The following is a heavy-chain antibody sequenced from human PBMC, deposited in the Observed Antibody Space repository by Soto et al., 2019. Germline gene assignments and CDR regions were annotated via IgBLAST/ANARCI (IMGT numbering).Heavy chain of an antibody. V-gene: IGHV4-61*01. D-gene: IGHD4-4*01. J-gene: IGHJ4*02. CDR3: ARRYGYSFDY. Sequence: SETLSLTCTVSGGSVSSGIYYWSWIRQPPGKGLECIGYIFYSGTTIYNPSLKSRVTISIDTSKNQFSLKLSSVTAADTAVYYCARRYGYSFDYWGQGTLVTVSS. CDR1: GGSVSSGIYY. CDR2: IFYSGTT.